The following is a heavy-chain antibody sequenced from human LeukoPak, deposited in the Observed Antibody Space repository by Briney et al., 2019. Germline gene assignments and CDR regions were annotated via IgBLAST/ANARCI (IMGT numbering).Heavy chain of an antibody. CDR1: GFTFSSYS. V-gene: IGHV3-48*01. J-gene: IGHJ4*02. CDR2: ISSSSSTI. D-gene: IGHD1-26*01. CDR3: ARGVGATDLDY. Sequence: GGSLRLSCAASGFTFSSYSMNWVRQAPGKGLEWVSYISSSSSTIYYADSVKGRFTISSDNAKNSLYLQMNSLRAEDTAVYYCARGVGATDLDYWGQGTLVTVSS.